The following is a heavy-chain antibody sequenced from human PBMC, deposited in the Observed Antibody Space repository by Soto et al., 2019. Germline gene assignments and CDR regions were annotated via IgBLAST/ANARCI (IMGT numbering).Heavy chain of an antibody. CDR1: GGSISSGGYY. CDR3: AREVRGVIILFDY. D-gene: IGHD3-10*01. J-gene: IGHJ4*02. V-gene: IGHV4-31*03. CDR2: IYYSGST. Sequence: QVQLQESGPGLVKPSQTLSLTCTVSGGSISSGGYYWSWIRQHPGKVLEWLGYIYYSGSTYYIPSLMSRVTISVDTSKNQFSLKLSSVTAADTAVYYCAREVRGVIILFDYWGQGTLVTVSS.